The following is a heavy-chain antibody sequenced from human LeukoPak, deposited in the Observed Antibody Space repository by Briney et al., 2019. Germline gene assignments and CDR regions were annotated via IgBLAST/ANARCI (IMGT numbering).Heavy chain of an antibody. CDR2: IYYSGST. J-gene: IGHJ6*02. D-gene: IGHD1-14*01. CDR1: AGSFIISS. V-gene: IGHV4-59*08. CDR3: ATYNSLNAFQL. Sequence: SETLSLTLRFSAGSFIISSCRWIRQPPGKGLEWIGYIYYSGSTKYNPSLKSRVTISLDTSKNQFSLRLSSVTAADTAVYHCATYNSLNAFQLCGQGTTVTVSS.